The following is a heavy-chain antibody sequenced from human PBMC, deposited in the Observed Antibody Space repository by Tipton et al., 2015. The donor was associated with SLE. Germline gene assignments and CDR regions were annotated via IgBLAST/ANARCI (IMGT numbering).Heavy chain of an antibody. CDR2: INPNSGGT. D-gene: IGHD6-19*01. V-gene: IGHV1-2*02. CDR1: GYTFTGYY. CDR3: ARSKQWLVDS. J-gene: IGHJ4*02. Sequence: QSGPEVKRPGATVRVSCKASGYTFTGYYMHWVRQAPGQGLEWMGWINPNSGGTNYAQNFQGRVVMTRDTSTSTAFMELYRLTSDDTAVYYCARSKQWLVDSWGQGAQVTVSS.